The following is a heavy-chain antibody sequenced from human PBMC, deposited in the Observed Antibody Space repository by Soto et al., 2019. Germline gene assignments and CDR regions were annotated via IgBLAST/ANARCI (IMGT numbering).Heavy chain of an antibody. V-gene: IGHV3-11*01. CDR3: AREAYSSAWFRGYYFDF. D-gene: IGHD6-19*01. CDR2: ISTGDSTI. CDR1: GFTFSDYY. Sequence: QVQLVESGGGLVKPGGSLRLSCAASGFTFSDYYMSWIRQAPGKGLEWISYISTGDSTIYYADSVKGRFTISRDNAKNSLYLQMNSLRAEDTAVYYCAREAYSSAWFRGYYFDFWGQGILVTVSS. J-gene: IGHJ4*02.